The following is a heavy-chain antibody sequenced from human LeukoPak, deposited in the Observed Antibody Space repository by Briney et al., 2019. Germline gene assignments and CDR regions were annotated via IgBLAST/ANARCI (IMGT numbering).Heavy chain of an antibody. Sequence: SETLSLTCTVSGGSISSYYWSWIRQPPGKGLEWIGYIYYSGSTNYNPSLKSRVTISVDTSKNQFSLKLSSVSAADTAVYCWARDIVGFGDYYMVGWGKGTTVTDSS. CDR3: ARDIVGFGDYYMVG. CDR1: GGSISSYY. CDR2: IYYSGST. J-gene: IGHJ6*03. D-gene: IGHD3-10*01. V-gene: IGHV4-59*13.